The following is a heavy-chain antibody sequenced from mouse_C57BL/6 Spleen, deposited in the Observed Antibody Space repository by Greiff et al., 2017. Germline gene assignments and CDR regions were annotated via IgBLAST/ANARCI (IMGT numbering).Heavy chain of an antibody. D-gene: IGHD1-1*01. V-gene: IGHV1-59*01. CDR3: ARNYYGSSYEFAY. J-gene: IGHJ3*01. CDR1: GYTFTSYW. CDR2: IDPSDSYT. Sequence: QVQLQQPGAELVRPGTSVKLSCKASGYTFTSYWMHWVKQRPGQGLEWIGVIDPSDSYTNYNQKFKGKATLTVDTSSSTAYMQLSSLTDEDSAVYYCARNYYGSSYEFAYWGQGTLVTVSA.